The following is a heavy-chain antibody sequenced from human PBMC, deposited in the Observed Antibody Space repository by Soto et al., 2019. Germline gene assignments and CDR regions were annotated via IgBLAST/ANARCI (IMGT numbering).Heavy chain of an antibody. J-gene: IGHJ6*03. CDR2: IYYSGST. CDR1: GGSISSGGYY. V-gene: IGHV4-31*03. Sequence: ASETLSLTCTVSGGSISSGGYYWSWIRQHPGKGLEWIGYIYYSGSTYYNPSLKSRVTISVDTSKNQFSLKLSSVTAADTAVYYCASLGRWSGYYYYYYYMDVWGKGTTVTVSS. CDR3: ASLGRWSGYYYYYYYMDV. D-gene: IGHD3-3*01.